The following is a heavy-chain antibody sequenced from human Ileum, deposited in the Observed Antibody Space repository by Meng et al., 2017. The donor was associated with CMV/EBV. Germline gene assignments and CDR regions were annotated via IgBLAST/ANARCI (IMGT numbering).Heavy chain of an antibody. Sequence: SETLSLTCTVSGGSISSSSYYWGWIRQPPGKGLEWIGSIYYSGSTYYNPSLKSRVTISVDTSKNQFSLKLSSVTAADTAVYYCKGGVPAAENWFDPWGQGTRVTGSS. J-gene: IGHJ5*02. V-gene: IGHV4-39*07. CDR2: IYYSGST. CDR3: KGGVPAAENWFDP. CDR1: GGSISSSSYY. D-gene: IGHD2-2*01.